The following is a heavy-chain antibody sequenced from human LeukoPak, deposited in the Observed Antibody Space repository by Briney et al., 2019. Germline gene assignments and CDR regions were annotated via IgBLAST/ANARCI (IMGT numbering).Heavy chain of an antibody. J-gene: IGHJ5*02. CDR2: INPTGTTT. CDR1: GYTFTNNW. D-gene: IGHD3-10*01. V-gene: IGHV1-46*01. CDR3: ARDNSVGDIAWWFDP. Sequence: ASVKVSCKASGYTFTNNWMHWVRQAPRQGLEWVGVINPTGTTTLYAQKFQGRVTLTRDMSTTTDYMELRSLRSEDTAVYYCARDNSVGDIAWWFDPWGQGTLVTVSS.